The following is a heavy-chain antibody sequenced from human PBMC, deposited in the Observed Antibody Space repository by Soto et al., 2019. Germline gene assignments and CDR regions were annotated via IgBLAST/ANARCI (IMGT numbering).Heavy chain of an antibody. Sequence: GGSLRLSCAASGFTFSSYSMNWVRQAPGKGLEWVSSISSSSSYIYYADSVKGRFTISRDNAKNSPYLQMKSLRAEDTAVYYCTRTYYYDSSGYYGEYYYYGMDVWGQGTTVTVSS. J-gene: IGHJ6*02. CDR2: ISSSSSYI. D-gene: IGHD3-22*01. CDR1: GFTFSSYS. V-gene: IGHV3-21*01. CDR3: TRTYYYDSSGYYGEYYYYGMDV.